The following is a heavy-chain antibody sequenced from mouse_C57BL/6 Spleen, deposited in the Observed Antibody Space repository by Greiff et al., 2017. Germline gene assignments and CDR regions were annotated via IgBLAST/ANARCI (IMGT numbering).Heavy chain of an antibody. CDR3: TDYGSSGGDY. V-gene: IGHV6-3*01. CDR2: IRLKSDNYAT. Sequence: EVKLMESGGGLVQPGGSMKLSCVASGFTFSNYWMNWVRQSPEKGLEWVAQIRLKSDNYATHYAESVKGRFTISRDDSKSSVYLQMNNLRAEDTGMYYCTDYGSSGGDYWGQGTTLTVSS. D-gene: IGHD1-1*01. CDR1: GFTFSNYW. J-gene: IGHJ2*01.